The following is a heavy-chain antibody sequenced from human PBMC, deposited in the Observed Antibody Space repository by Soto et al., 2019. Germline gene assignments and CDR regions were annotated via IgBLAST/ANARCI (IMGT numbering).Heavy chain of an antibody. CDR1: GFTFSSYW. V-gene: IGHV3-74*01. Sequence: GGSLRLSCAASGFTFSSYWMHWVRQAPGKGLVWVSRINSDGSSTSYADSVKGRFTISRDNAKNTLYLQMNSLRAEDTAVYYCAREGTHYYGSGSYDYYYYYGMDVWGQGTTVTVSS. J-gene: IGHJ6*02. CDR3: AREGTHYYGSGSYDYYYYYGMDV. D-gene: IGHD3-10*01. CDR2: INSDGSST.